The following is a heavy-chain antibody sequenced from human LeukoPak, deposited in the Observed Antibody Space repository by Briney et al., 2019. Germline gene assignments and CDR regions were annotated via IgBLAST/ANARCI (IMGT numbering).Heavy chain of an antibody. V-gene: IGHV3-66*02. D-gene: IGHD6-13*01. CDR3: ARGQDSSSWYWRFDY. CDR2: IYSGGST. J-gene: IGHJ4*02. Sequence: PGGSLRLTCAASGFTVSSPYMSWVRQAPGKGLEWVSVIYSGGSTYYADPVKGRFAISRYNSKNTLYLQMNRLRVEDTAVYYCARGQDSSSWYWRFDYWGQRTLVTVSS. CDR1: GFTVSSPY.